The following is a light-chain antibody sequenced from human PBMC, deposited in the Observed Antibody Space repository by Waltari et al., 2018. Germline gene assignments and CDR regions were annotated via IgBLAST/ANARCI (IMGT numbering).Light chain of an antibody. CDR3: SSYAGSYTLRL. CDR1: SSDIGAYNY. Sequence: QSALNQPRSVSRSPGQSVTISCTGTSSDIGAYNYFSRYQQHPGKVPKLILSYVPKRPSGVPDRFSGSKSGNTASLTISGLQAEDEADYYCSSYAGSYTLRLFGTGTKVTVL. CDR2: YVP. J-gene: IGLJ1*01. V-gene: IGLV2-11*01.